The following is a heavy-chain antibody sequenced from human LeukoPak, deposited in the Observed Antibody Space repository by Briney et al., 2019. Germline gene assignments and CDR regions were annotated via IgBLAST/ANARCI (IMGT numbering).Heavy chain of an antibody. CDR3: ARGGHYYSYSMDV. CDR2: INPDSGGT. J-gene: IGHJ6*03. CDR1: GYSFTDYY. Sequence: ASVNVSCKASGYSFTDYYMHWVRQAPGQGLESMGWINPDSGGTNYPQKFQGRVTMTRDTSISTAYMELNRLRSDDKAVYYCARGGHYYSYSMDVWGKGTTVTVSS. V-gene: IGHV1-2*02.